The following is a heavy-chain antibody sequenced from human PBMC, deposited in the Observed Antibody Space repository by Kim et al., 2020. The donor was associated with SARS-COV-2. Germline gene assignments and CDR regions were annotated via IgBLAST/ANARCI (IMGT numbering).Heavy chain of an antibody. J-gene: IGHJ4*02. D-gene: IGHD2-21*01. CDR1: EFTFSIYW. CDR3: ARGIGDI. V-gene: IGHV3-74*01. Sequence: GGSLRLSCVASEFTFSIYWMHWVRQAPGKGLVWVSCISGDGSLTTHANSVKGRFTISRDNAKNTLYLQMNSRRVEDSAVYYCARGIGDIWGRGTLVTVSS. CDR2: ISGDGSLT.